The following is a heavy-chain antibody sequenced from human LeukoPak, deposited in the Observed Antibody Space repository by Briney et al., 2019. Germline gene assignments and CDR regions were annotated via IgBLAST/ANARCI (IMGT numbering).Heavy chain of an antibody. CDR2: IRYDGKNK. V-gene: IGHV3-30*02. Sequence: GGSLRLSCAASGLTFSSYGMHWVRQAPGKGLEWVAFIRYDGKNKYYADSVKGRFTISRDNSKNTLYLQMNSLRPEDTAVYYCAKGGKYDILTGYPRSRLLGDYWGQGTLVTVSS. J-gene: IGHJ4*02. CDR1: GLTFSSYG. CDR3: AKGGKYDILTGYPRSRLLGDY. D-gene: IGHD3-9*01.